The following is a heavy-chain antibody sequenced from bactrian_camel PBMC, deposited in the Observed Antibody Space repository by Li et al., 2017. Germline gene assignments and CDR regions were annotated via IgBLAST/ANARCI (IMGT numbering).Heavy chain of an antibody. CDR3: AAGQVKYIH. D-gene: IGHD1*01. CDR1: GFTSGSYW. V-gene: IGHV3S1*01. J-gene: IGHJ4*01. CDR2: ITTSGRST. Sequence: HVQLVESGGGSVQTGESLRLSCTASGFTSGSYWMYWVRQAPGKELEWLAGITTSGRSTSYADSVKGRFTISRDNAKNTLYLQMNSLKSEDSALYYCAAGQVKYIHWGQGTQ.